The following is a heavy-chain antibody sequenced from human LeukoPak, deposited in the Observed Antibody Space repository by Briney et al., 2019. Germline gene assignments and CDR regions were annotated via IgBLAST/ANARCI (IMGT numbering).Heavy chain of an antibody. CDR2: IRSKAYGGTP. CDR3: TRDRRVRFFDGSGFDS. Sequence: GGSLRLSCTASGFTFGDYVMSWVRQAPGKGLEWVGFIRSKAYGGTPDYAASVKGRFTISRDDSKSVAYLQMNSLKTEDTAMYFCTRDRRVRFFDGSGFDSWGQGTLVTVSS. J-gene: IGHJ4*02. CDR1: GFTFGDYV. D-gene: IGHD3-22*01. V-gene: IGHV3-49*04.